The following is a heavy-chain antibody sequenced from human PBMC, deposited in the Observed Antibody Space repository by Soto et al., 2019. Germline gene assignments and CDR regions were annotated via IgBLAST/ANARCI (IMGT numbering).Heavy chain of an antibody. CDR2: IYYSGST. Sequence: PSETLSLTCTVSGGSVSSGSYYWSWIRQPPGKGLEWIGYIYYSGSTNYNPSLKRRVTISVDTSKNQFSLKLSSVTAADTAVYYCAKTGWNYYYYGMDVWGQGTTVTVSS. V-gene: IGHV4-61*01. J-gene: IGHJ6*02. CDR3: AKTGWNYYYYGMDV. CDR1: GGSVSSGSYY.